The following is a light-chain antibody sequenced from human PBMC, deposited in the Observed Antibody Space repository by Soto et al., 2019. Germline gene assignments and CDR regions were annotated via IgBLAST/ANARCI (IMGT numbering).Light chain of an antibody. Sequence: QSVLTQPPSVSAAPGQKVTISCSGSSSNIGNNYVSWYQHLPGTAPKLLIYDNNNRPSGIPDRFSGSKSGTSATLGITGLQTGDEADYYCGTWDSSLSTGVFGGGTQLTVL. V-gene: IGLV1-51*01. CDR2: DNN. CDR3: GTWDSSLSTGV. J-gene: IGLJ2*01. CDR1: SSNIGNNY.